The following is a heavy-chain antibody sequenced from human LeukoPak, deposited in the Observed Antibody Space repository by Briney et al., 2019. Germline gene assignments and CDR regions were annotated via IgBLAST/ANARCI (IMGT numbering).Heavy chain of an antibody. CDR3: ALELVVPAALERLNAFDI. CDR2: INHSGGI. CDR1: GGSFSGFR. Sequence: SETLSLTCAVSGGSFSGFRWHWIRQPPGKGPEWIGEINHSGGITYNPSLKSRVTISVDTSKIQFSLNLTSVTAADTAVYYCALELVVPAALERLNAFDIWGHGTMVTVSS. J-gene: IGHJ3*02. D-gene: IGHD2-2*01. V-gene: IGHV4-34*01.